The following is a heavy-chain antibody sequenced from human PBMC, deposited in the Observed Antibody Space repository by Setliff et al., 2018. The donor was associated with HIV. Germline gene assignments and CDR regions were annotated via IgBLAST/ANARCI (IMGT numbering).Heavy chain of an antibody. J-gene: IGHJ4*02. CDR3: ARDTGQLVYYFDS. CDR2: ILYDGSNK. Sequence: GGSLRLSCAASGFTFSDYYMSWIRQAPGKGLEWVAVILYDGSNKYYADSVKGRFTISRDNLKKRVYLQMSSLRAEDTAVYFCARDTGQLVYYFDSWGQGTLVTVSS. CDR1: GFTFSDYY. V-gene: IGHV3-30*03. D-gene: IGHD6-6*01.